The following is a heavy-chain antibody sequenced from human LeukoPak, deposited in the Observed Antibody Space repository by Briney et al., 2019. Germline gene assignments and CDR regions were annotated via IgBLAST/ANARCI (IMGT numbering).Heavy chain of an antibody. D-gene: IGHD4-17*01. CDR1: GFTFSTYS. J-gene: IGHJ4*02. CDR2: ISSYSNYI. Sequence: GGSLRPSCAASGFTFSTYSMNWVRQAPGKGLEWVSSISSYSNYINYADSVKGRFTISRDNAKNSLYLQMNSLRAEDTAVYYCARSRTTVTKDALDYWGQGTLVTVSS. CDR3: ARSRTTVTKDALDY. V-gene: IGHV3-21*01.